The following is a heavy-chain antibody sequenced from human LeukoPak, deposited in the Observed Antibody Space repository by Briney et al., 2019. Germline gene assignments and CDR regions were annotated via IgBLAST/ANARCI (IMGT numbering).Heavy chain of an antibody. CDR2: IYYSGST. D-gene: IGHD6-6*01. J-gene: IGHJ5*02. CDR1: GGSISSYY. Sequence: SETLSLTCTVSGGSISSYYGSWIRHPPGKGLEWIGYIYYSGSTNYNPSLKSRVTISVDTSKNQFSLKLSSVTAADTAVYYCARVVVRNWFDPWGQGTLVTVSS. CDR3: ARVVVRNWFDP. V-gene: IGHV4-59*01.